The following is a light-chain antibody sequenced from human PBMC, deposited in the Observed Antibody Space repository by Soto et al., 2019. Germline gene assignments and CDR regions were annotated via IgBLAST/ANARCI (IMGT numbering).Light chain of an antibody. V-gene: IGKV1-9*01. CDR1: QVISDY. CDR3: QQFNAYPLT. J-gene: IGKJ4*01. Sequence: DIQLTQSPSFLSASVGDRVTISCRASQVISDYLAWYQQKPGKAPKLLIYGASTLQSGVPSRFSGSASGTEFTLTISSLQPEDFATYFCQQFNAYPLTVGGGTKLEIK. CDR2: GAS.